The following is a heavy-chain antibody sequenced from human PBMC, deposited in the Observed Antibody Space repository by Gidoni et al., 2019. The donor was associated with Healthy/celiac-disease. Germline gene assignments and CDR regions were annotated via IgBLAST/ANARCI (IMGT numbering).Heavy chain of an antibody. J-gene: IGHJ6*02. D-gene: IGHD4-17*01. CDR3: AKDGSRYGDYNGMDV. CDR2: SSWNSGSI. V-gene: IGHV3-9*01. CDR1: GFTFDDYA. Sequence: EVQLVESGGGLVQPGRSLRLSCAASGFTFDDYAMHWVRQAPGKGLEWGSGSSWNSGSIGYADSVKGRFTISRDNAKNSLYLQMNSLRAEDTALYYCAKDGSRYGDYNGMDVWGQGTTVTVSS.